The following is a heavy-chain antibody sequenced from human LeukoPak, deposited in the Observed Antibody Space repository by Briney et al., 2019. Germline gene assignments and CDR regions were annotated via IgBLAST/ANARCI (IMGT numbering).Heavy chain of an antibody. J-gene: IGHJ6*02. D-gene: IGHD3-3*01. Sequence: GGSLRLSCAASGFTFSSYAMHWVRQAPGKGLEWVAAISYDGSNKYYADSVKGRFTISRDNSKNTLYLQMNSLRAEDTAVYYCAREVYDFWSGYYRGYYYGMDVWGQGTTVTVSS. CDR1: GFTFSSYA. CDR3: AREVYDFWSGYYRGYYYGMDV. V-gene: IGHV3-30-3*01. CDR2: ISYDGSNK.